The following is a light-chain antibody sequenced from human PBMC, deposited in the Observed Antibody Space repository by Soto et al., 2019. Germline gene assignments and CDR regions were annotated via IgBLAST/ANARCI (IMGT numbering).Light chain of an antibody. CDR3: QQYNNWPLLT. J-gene: IGKJ1*01. V-gene: IGKV3-15*01. CDR2: GAS. Sequence: ETVMTQSPATLSVSPGERATLSCRASQNIDNNVVWYQQKPGQAPRLLIYGASSRATGIPARFTGRGSGTEFTLTISSLQSEDFAVYYCQQYNNWPLLTFGQGTKVEVK. CDR1: QNIDNN.